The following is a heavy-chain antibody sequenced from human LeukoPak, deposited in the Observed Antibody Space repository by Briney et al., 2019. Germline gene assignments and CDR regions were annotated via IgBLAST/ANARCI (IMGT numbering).Heavy chain of an antibody. J-gene: IGHJ5*02. V-gene: IGHV3-23*01. D-gene: IGHD3-3*01. CDR3: ARALTIFGVVGPGTSS. CDR2: ISGSGTST. Sequence: GGSLRLSCAASGFTFSSYAMSWVRQAPGKGLEWVSGISGSGTSTYYADSVKGRFTISRDNSKNTLYLQMNSLRAEDTAVYYCARALTIFGVVGPGTSSWGQGTLVTVSS. CDR1: GFTFSSYA.